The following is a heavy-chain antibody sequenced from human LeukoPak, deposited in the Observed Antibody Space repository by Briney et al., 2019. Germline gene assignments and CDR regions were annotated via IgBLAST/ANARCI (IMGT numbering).Heavy chain of an antibody. V-gene: IGHV3-23*01. Sequence: GGSLRLSCAASGFTLSSYGMSWVRQAQGKGLQWVSVIIGSGSSTYYADSVKGRFTISRDNARNTLYLQMNSLRAEDTAVYYCARWYYYETSGLYYGSFDNWGQGTLVTVSS. J-gene: IGHJ5*02. CDR2: IIGSGSST. CDR3: ARWYYYETSGLYYGSFDN. D-gene: IGHD3-22*01. CDR1: GFTLSSYG.